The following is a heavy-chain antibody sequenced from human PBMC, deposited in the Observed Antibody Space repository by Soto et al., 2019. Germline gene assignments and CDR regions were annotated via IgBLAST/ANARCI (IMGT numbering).Heavy chain of an antibody. J-gene: IGHJ6*03. CDR2: IYYSGST. CDR3: ARHGDIVVVPAAIHYYYYMDV. D-gene: IGHD2-2*01. Sequence: TETLSLTCTVSGGSISSSSYYWGWIRQPPGKGLEWIGSIYYSGSTYYNPSLKSRVTISVDTSKNQFSLKLSSVTAADTAVYYCARHGDIVVVPAAIHYYYYMDVWGKGTTDTVSS. CDR1: GGSISSSSYY. V-gene: IGHV4-39*01.